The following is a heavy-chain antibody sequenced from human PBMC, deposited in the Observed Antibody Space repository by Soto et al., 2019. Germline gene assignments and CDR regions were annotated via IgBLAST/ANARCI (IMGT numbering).Heavy chain of an antibody. CDR3: ARDVTMVRGVIITPFDY. CDR2: ISAYNCNT. D-gene: IGHD3-10*01. Sequence: GASVKVSCKASGYTFTSYGISCVRQAPGQELEWMGWISAYNCNTNYVQKLPTRVTMTTDTYTSTVYMELRGLISPDQARSFCARDVTMVRGVIITPFDYWGEGTLVIVS. J-gene: IGHJ4*02. CDR1: GYTFTSYG. V-gene: IGHV1-18*01.